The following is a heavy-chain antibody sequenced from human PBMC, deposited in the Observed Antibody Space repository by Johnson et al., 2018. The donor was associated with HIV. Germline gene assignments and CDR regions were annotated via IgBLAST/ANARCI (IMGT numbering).Heavy chain of an antibody. CDR1: GFTFSTYA. CDR2: ISYDGSNR. D-gene: IGHD3-10*01. CDR3: ASSPQQPYGTGNALDI. V-gene: IGHV3-30-3*01. Sequence: QVQLVESGGGVVQPGRSLRLSCAASGFTFSTYAMHWVRQAPGKGLEWVAVISYDGSNRYYADSVKGRFTISRDNSKNTLYLQINNLRAEHTAVYYCASSPQQPYGTGNALDIWGQGTMVPVSA. J-gene: IGHJ3*02.